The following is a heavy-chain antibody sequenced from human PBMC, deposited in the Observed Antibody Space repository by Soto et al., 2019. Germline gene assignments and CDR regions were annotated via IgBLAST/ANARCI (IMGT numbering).Heavy chain of an antibody. CDR2: IDPSDSYT. Sequence: GESLKISCKASGYSFATYWISWVRQVPGKGLEWMGRIDPSDSYTNYSPSFQGHVTISADKSISTAYLHWSSLKASDTAIYYCARVETYYYDSSGYYYDYWGQGTQVT. J-gene: IGHJ4*02. D-gene: IGHD3-22*01. V-gene: IGHV5-10-1*01. CDR1: GYSFATYW. CDR3: ARVETYYYDSSGYYYDY.